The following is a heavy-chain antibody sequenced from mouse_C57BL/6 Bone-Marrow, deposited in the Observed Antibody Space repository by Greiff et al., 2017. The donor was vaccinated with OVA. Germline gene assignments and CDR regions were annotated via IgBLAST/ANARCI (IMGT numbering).Heavy chain of an antibody. V-gene: IGHV5-17*01. J-gene: IGHJ3*01. Sequence: EVQLQQSGGGLVKPGGSLKLSCAASGFTFSDYGMHWVRQAPEKGLEWVAYISSGSSTIYYADTVKGRFTISRDNAKNTLFLQMTSLRSEDTAMYYCAGNYAFAYWGQGTLVTVSA. CDR2: ISSGSSTI. CDR3: AGNYAFAY. CDR1: GFTFSDYG. D-gene: IGHD2-1*01.